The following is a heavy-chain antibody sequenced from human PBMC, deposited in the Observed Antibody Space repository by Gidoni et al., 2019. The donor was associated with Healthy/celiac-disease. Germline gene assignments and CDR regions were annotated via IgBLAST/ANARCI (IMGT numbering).Heavy chain of an antibody. CDR1: GYSFTSYR. CDR2: IDPSDSYT. Sequence: EVQLVQSGAEVKKPGESLRTSGKGSGYSFTSYRTSWVPQMPGKGLEWMGRIDPSDSYTNDSPSFQGHVTISADKSISTAYLQWSSLKASDTAMYYCARLSHTEGYCSSTSCSDWYFDLWGRGTLVTVSS. V-gene: IGHV5-10-1*03. CDR3: ARLSHTEGYCSSTSCSDWYFDL. D-gene: IGHD2-2*01. J-gene: IGHJ2*01.